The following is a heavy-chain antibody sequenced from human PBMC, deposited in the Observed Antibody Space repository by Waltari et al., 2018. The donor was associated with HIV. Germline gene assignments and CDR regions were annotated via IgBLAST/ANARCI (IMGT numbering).Heavy chain of an antibody. V-gene: IGHV1-69*01. J-gene: IGHJ4*02. Sequence: QVQLVQSGAEVKKPGSSVKVSCKATGGTRRHSFSWVRQAPGQGLEWLGGIIPIFGTPNYAQKFQGRVTISADEYATSVYLEMKTLRSDDTATYFCACADRDQSGSYYIFDYWGQGSLVTVSS. D-gene: IGHD1-26*01. CDR2: IIPIFGTP. CDR1: GGTRRHS. CDR3: ACADRDQSGSYYIFDY.